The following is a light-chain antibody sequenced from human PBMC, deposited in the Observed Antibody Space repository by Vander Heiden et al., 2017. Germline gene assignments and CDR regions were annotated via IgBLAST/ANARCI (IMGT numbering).Light chain of an antibody. J-gene: IGKJ2*01. V-gene: IGKV3-20*01. CDR3: QQYDSSPYT. CDR2: GSS. Sequence: EIVLTQSPATLSSSPGERATLTCRTSQSVSSTYLAWYQQKPGQAPRLLIYGSSSRATGIPARFSGSGSGTDFILTISRLEPEDFAVYYCQQYDSSPYTFGQGTKVEIK. CDR1: QSVSSTY.